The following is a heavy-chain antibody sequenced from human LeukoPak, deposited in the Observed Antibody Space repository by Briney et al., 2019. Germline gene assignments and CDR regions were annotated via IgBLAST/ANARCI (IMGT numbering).Heavy chain of an antibody. D-gene: IGHD1-20*01. CDR3: ARRDNWNFDY. CDR1: GGSISSYY. CDR2: IYYSGST. Sequence: SETLSLNCTVSGGSISSYYWNWIRQPPGKGLEWIGYIYYSGSTNYNPSLKSRVTISVDTSKNQFSLKVGSVTAADTAVYYCARRDNWNFDYWGQGTLVTVSS. J-gene: IGHJ4*02. V-gene: IGHV4-59*01.